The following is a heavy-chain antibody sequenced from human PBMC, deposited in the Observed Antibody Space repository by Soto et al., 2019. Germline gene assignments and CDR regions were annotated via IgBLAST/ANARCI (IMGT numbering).Heavy chain of an antibody. CDR2: ISASGEKP. Sequence: EVHLLESGGGVVQPGKSLKISCATSGFAFSDYPMTWVRQPPGQGLEWVSGISASGEKPYYADSVNGRFTISRDNSKNTLSMQMNSLRVDDTGIYFCAKLEWLEFGGDYWGQGTLVTVSS. V-gene: IGHV3-23*01. CDR3: AKLEWLEFGGDY. D-gene: IGHD6-19*01. J-gene: IGHJ4*02. CDR1: GFAFSDYP.